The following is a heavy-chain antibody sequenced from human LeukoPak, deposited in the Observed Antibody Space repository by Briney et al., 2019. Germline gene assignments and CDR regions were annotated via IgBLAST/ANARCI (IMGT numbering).Heavy chain of an antibody. Sequence: GGSLRLSCAASGFTFSSYSMKWVRQAPGKGLEWVASIGTTSSYIYYADSAKGRFTISRDNAKNPLYLQMNSLRAEDTAVYYCARVPADYWGQGTLVTVSS. J-gene: IGHJ4*02. V-gene: IGHV3-21*01. CDR3: ARVPADY. CDR2: IGTTSSYI. CDR1: GFTFSSYS.